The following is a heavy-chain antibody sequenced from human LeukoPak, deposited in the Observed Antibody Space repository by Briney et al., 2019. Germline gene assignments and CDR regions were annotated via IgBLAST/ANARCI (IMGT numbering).Heavy chain of an antibody. V-gene: IGHV3-30-3*01. D-gene: IGHD6-13*01. J-gene: IGHJ4*02. CDR1: GFTFSSYA. CDR2: ISYDGSNK. Sequence: GGSLRLSCAASGFTFSSYAMHWVRQAPGKGLEWVAVISYDGSNKYYADSVKGRFTISRDNSKNTLYLQMNSLRAEDTAVYYCAGDRVPGAAAGYFDYWGQGTLVTVSS. CDR3: AGDRVPGAAAGYFDY.